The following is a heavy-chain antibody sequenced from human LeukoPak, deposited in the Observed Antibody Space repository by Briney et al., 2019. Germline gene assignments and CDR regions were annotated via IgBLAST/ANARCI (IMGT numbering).Heavy chain of an antibody. CDR2: IYYSGST. V-gene: IGHV4-59*12. CDR3: ARARDSGRTTIDY. Sequence: SETLSLTCTVSGGSISSDYWNWIRQPPGTGLEWIGFIYYSGSTNYNPSLESRVTISLDTSKTQFSLRLRSVTAADTAVYYCARARDSGRTTIDYWGQGTLVTVSS. J-gene: IGHJ4*02. D-gene: IGHD1-26*01. CDR1: GGSISSDY.